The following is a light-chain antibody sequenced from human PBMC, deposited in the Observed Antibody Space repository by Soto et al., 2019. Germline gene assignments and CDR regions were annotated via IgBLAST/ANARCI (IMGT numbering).Light chain of an antibody. J-gene: IGLJ7*01. CDR1: SSDVGGYNY. V-gene: IGLV2-14*01. CDR2: AAT. Sequence: QSALTQPASVSGSPGQSITISCTGTSSDVGGYNYLSWYQQHPGKAPRVMIYAATNRPSGVSNRFSGSKSGNTASLTISGLQAEDEADYFCSSYTTSGTPVFGGGTQLTVL. CDR3: SSYTTSGTPV.